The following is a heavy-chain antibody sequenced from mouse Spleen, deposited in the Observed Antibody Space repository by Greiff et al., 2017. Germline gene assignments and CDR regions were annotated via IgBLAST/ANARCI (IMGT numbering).Heavy chain of an antibody. CDR2: ISSGGSYT. V-gene: IGHV5-6*02. J-gene: IGHJ2*01. Sequence: DVMLVESGGDLVKPGGSLKLSCAASGFTFSSYGMSWVRQTPDKRLEWVATISSGGSYTYYPDSVKGRFTISRDNAKNTLYLQMSCLKSEDTAMYYCARQGGVYYFDYWGQGTTLTVSS. CDR3: ARQGGVYYFDY. CDR1: GFTFSSYG.